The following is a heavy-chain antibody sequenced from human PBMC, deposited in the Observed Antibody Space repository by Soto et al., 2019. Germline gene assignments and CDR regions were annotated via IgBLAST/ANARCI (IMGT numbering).Heavy chain of an antibody. J-gene: IGHJ6*03. CDR2: IHHSGTI. D-gene: IGHD2-21*02. CDR1: GGSINSDYYH. V-gene: IGHV4-30-4*08. CDR3: AREDDGGDSLDV. Sequence: QVQLVESGPGLVKPSQTLSLTCTVSGGSINSDYYHWTWIRQSPGKGLEWIGYIHHSGTILYNPSFKSRLAISVDTSKNHFSLPLSSVTDTDTAEYFCAREDDGGDSLDVWGISTTVTVSS.